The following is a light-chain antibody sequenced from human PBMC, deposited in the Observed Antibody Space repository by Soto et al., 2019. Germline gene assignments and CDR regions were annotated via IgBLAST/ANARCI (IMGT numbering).Light chain of an antibody. Sequence: EIVMTQSPATLSVSPGDRATLSCRASQSVNTELAWYQQKVGQAPRLLITDASTRASGIPARFSGSGSGTEFTLILSSLQSEDFATYYCKQYKSWSPFTFGGGTKVEIK. CDR2: DAS. CDR1: QSVNTE. CDR3: KQYKSWSPFT. V-gene: IGKV3-15*01. J-gene: IGKJ4*02.